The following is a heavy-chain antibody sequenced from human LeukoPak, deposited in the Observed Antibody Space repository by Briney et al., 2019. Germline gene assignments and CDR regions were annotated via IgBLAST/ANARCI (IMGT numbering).Heavy chain of an antibody. D-gene: IGHD6-13*01. J-gene: IGHJ4*02. V-gene: IGHV3-23*01. Sequence: GGSLRLSCAASGFTFSSYVMNWVRQAPGGGLEWVAAISGNGGTTYYADSVKGRFTISRDNSKNTLYLQMNSLRAEDTAVFYCAKATTISAAGSHFAYWGQGTLVTVSS. CDR1: GFTFSSYV. CDR2: ISGNGGTT. CDR3: AKATTISAAGSHFAY.